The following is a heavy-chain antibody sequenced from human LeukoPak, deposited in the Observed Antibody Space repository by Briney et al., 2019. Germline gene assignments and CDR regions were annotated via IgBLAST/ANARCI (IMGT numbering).Heavy chain of an antibody. Sequence: SQTLSLTCTVSGGSISSGGYYWSWIRQHPGKGLEWIGYIYYSGSTYYNPSLKSRVTISVDTSKNQFSLKLSSVTAADTAVYYCAREKSYYGSGSYYNSYLDYWGQGTLVTVSS. CDR3: AREKSYYGSGSYYNSYLDY. D-gene: IGHD3-10*01. CDR1: GGSISSGGYY. CDR2: IYYSGST. J-gene: IGHJ4*02. V-gene: IGHV4-31*03.